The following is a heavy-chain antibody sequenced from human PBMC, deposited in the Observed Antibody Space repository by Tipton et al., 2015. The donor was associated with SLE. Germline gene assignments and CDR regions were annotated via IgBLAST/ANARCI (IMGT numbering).Heavy chain of an antibody. J-gene: IGHJ4*02. CDR1: GFTFSGSA. CDR3: ASPDDYEGY. Sequence: GSLRLSCAASGFTFSGSAMHWVRQASGKGLEWVGRIRSKANSYATAYAASVKGRFTISRDDSKNTAYLQMNSLRAEDTAVYYCASPDDYEGYWGQGTLVTVSS. D-gene: IGHD4-17*01. CDR2: IRSKANSYAT. V-gene: IGHV3-73*01.